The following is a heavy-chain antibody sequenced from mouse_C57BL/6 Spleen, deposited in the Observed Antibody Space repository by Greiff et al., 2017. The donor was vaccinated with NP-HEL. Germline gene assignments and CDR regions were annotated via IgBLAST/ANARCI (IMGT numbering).Heavy chain of an antibody. CDR1: GFSLTSYG. CDR3: ASLYYYGSSSGYFDV. V-gene: IGHV2-2*01. J-gene: IGHJ1*03. CDR2: IWSGGST. Sequence: QVQLQQSGPGLVQPSQSLSITCTVSGFSLTSYGVHWVRQSPGKGLEWLGVIWSGGSTDYNAAFISRLSISKDNSKSQVFFKMNSLQADDTAIYYCASLYYYGSSSGYFDVWGTGTTVTVSS. D-gene: IGHD1-1*01.